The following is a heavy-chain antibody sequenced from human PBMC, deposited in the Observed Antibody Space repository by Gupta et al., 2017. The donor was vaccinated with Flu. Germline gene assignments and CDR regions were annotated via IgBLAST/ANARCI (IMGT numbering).Heavy chain of an antibody. J-gene: IGHJ6*02. CDR3: ARDRSECFSNYGLDV. V-gene: IGHV3-11*01. Sequence: QVQLVESGGGLVRPGGSMRPSCAASGFTFSDYYMSWIRQAPGKGLEWVSYISSGRRTINYADAGNGRFTISRDNAKGALHLQMNSLRVDDTAVYYCARDRSECFSNYGLDVWGQGTTVNVSS. D-gene: IGHD1-26*01. CDR2: ISSGRRTI. CDR1: GFTFSDYY.